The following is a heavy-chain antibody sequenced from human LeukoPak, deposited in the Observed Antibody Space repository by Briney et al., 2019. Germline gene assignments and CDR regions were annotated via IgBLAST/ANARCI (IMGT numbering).Heavy chain of an antibody. CDR3: AKRYSSGWFYFDF. J-gene: IGHJ4*02. CDR1: GFTFSSYA. CDR2: ISGSGGST. D-gene: IGHD6-19*01. Sequence: GGSLRLSCADSGFTFSSYAMSWVRQAPGKGLEWVSAISGSGGSTYYADSVKGRFTISRDNSKNTLYLQMNSLRAEDTAVYYCAKRYSSGWFYFDFGGQGTLVTVSS. V-gene: IGHV3-23*01.